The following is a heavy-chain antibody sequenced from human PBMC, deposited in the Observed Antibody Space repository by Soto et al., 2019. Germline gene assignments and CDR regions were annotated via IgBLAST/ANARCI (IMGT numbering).Heavy chain of an antibody. J-gene: IGHJ4*02. CDR1: GFTFSSYA. CDR3: ARDRPSRRRIAVAQCYFGY. V-gene: IGHV3-23*01. D-gene: IGHD6-19*01. Sequence: PRLSCAASGFTFSSYAMSWVRQAPGKGLEWVSAISGSGGSTYYADSVKGRFTNSRDNAKNTLYLQMISLRAEDTAVYYCARDRPSRRRIAVAQCYFGYLGQGTLGTGSS. CDR2: ISGSGGST.